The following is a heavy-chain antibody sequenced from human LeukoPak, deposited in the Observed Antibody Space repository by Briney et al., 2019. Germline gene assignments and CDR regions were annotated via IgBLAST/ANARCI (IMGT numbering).Heavy chain of an antibody. D-gene: IGHD1-26*01. CDR3: ARGDKVGSTTGVFDP. Sequence: GGSLRLSCAASGFTFSSYWMSWVRQGPVKRLEWVANMKQDGSEEYYVGSVKGRFTISRDNAKNSVYLQMNSLRAEDSAVYYCARGDKVGSTTGVFDPCGQGTLVTVSS. CDR1: GFTFSSYW. V-gene: IGHV3-7*03. CDR2: MKQDGSEE. J-gene: IGHJ5*02.